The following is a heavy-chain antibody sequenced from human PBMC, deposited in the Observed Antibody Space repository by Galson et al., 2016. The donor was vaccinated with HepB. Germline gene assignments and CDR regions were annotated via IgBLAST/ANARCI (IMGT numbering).Heavy chain of an antibody. V-gene: IGHV3-15*01. CDR2: IKSKTDGGIA. CDR1: GFIFGNAW. J-gene: IGHJ4*02. D-gene: IGHD3-16*02. CDR3: TADASSYDYVWGSYRYMNSLAY. Sequence: SLRLSCAGSGFIFGNAWMNWVRQAPGTGLEWVGRIKSKTDGGIADYAAPVRGRFAISREESAKTVYLQMNSVKPEDTAVYYCTADASSYDYVWGSYRYMNSLAYWGQGILVTVSS.